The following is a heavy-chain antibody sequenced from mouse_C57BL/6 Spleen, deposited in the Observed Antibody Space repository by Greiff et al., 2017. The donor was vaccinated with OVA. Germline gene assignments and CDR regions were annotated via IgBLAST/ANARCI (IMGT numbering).Heavy chain of an antibody. V-gene: IGHV1-82*01. CDR1: GYAFSSSW. CDR2: IYPGDGDT. CDR3: APSITTVVATD. D-gene: IGHD1-1*01. J-gene: IGHJ2*01. Sequence: QVQLQQSGPELVKPGASVKISCKASGYAFSSSWMNWVKQRPGKGLEWIGRIYPGDGDTNYNGKFKGKATLTADKSSSTAYRQLSSLTSVDSAVYFCAPSITTVVATDWGQGTTLTVSS.